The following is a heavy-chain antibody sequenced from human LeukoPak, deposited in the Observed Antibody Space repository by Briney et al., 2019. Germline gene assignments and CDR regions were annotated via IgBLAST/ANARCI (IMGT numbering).Heavy chain of an antibody. CDR3: ARSPYSSSWYWFDP. Sequence: SGTLSLTCAVYGGSFSGYYWSWIRQPPGKGLEWIGEINHSGSTNYNPSLKSRVTISVDTSKNQFSLKLNSVTAADTAVYYCARSPYSSSWYWFDPWGQGTLVTVSS. CDR2: INHSGST. V-gene: IGHV4-34*01. CDR1: GGSFSGYY. D-gene: IGHD6-13*01. J-gene: IGHJ5*02.